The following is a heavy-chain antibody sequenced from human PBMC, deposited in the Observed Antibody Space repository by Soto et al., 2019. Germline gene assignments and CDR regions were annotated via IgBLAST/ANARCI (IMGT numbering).Heavy chain of an antibody. D-gene: IGHD3-3*01. CDR2: ISSSGSTI. CDR1: GFTFSSYE. Sequence: GSLRLSCAASGFTFSSYEMNWVRQAPGKGLEWVSYISSSGSTIYYADSVKGRFTISRDNAKNSLYLQMNSLRAEDTAVYYCARDGPYDFWSGYYTSFDYWGQGTLVTVSS. J-gene: IGHJ4*02. V-gene: IGHV3-48*03. CDR3: ARDGPYDFWSGYYTSFDY.